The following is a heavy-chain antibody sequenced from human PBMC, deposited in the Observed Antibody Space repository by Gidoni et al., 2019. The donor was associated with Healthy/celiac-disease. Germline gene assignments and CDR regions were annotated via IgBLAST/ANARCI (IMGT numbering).Heavy chain of an antibody. D-gene: IGHD3-10*01. CDR1: GFPFTSYA. CDR2: ISGSGGST. Sequence: VQLLESGGGLVQPGGSLRLSCAASGFPFTSYAIRWVRQAPGKGLGLVSAISGSGGSTYYADSVKGRFTISRDNSKNTLYLQMNSLRAEDTAVYYCAKVARVMVRGVDYWGQGTLVTVSS. CDR3: AKVARVMVRGVDY. V-gene: IGHV3-23*01. J-gene: IGHJ4*02.